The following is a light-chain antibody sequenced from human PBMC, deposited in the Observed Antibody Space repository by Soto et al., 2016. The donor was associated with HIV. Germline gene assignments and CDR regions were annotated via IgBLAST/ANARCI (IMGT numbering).Light chain of an antibody. CDR2: DAS. CDR3: QQSDTPPYT. V-gene: IGKV1-39*01. Sequence: DIQMTQSPSSLSASVGDRVTITCRASQGIGRFLNWYQQIAGKAPNLLIYDASTLQSGVPSRFTGSGSGTSFTLRIRSAQPEDSATYFCQQSDTPPYTFGQGTKVQIK. CDR1: QGIGRF. J-gene: IGKJ2*01.